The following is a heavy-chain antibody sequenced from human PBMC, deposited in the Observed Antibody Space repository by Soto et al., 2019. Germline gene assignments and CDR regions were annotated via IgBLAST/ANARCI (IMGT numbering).Heavy chain of an antibody. J-gene: IGHJ6*02. V-gene: IGHV3-74*01. CDR3: ARGVRNYYGMDV. CDR2: TKREGSSR. Sequence: EVQLVESGGGLVQPGGSLRLSCAASGFTFTNYWMHWVRQAPGRGMVWVSRTKREGSSRFYAESVKGRFTISSDNGENTVYLQMNSGRAEDTAVYYCARGVRNYYGMDVWGQGTTVTVSS. CDR1: GFTFTNYW.